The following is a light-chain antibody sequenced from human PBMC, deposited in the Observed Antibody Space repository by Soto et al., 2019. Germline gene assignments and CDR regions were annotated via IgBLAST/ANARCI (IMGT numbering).Light chain of an antibody. CDR3: QQLNSHPRT. J-gene: IGKJ2*01. CDR1: QAIFNS. V-gene: IGKV1-9*01. CDR2: GAS. Sequence: DIQLTQSPIFLSASVGDRVTISCRASQAIFNSLAWYHQKPGKAPNLLIFGASTLQSGVPSRFSGSGSGTESTLTISRLQPEDFATYYCQQLNSHPRTFGQGTKLESK.